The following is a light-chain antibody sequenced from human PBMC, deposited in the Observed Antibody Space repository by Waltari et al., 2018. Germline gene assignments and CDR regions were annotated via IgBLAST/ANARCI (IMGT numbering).Light chain of an antibody. CDR1: SGDVGGYNY. J-gene: IGLJ2*01. Sequence: QSALTQPASVSGSPGQSITTSCTGTSGDVGGYNYVSWYQQHPGKAPKLMIYDVSSRPSGISDRFSGSKSGNTASLTISGLQAEDEADYYCSSLTSRITLVVFGGGTKLTVL. CDR2: DVS. CDR3: SSLTSRITLVV. V-gene: IGLV2-14*01.